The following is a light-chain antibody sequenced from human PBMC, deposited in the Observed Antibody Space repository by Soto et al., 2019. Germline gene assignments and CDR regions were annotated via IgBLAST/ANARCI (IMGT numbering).Light chain of an antibody. CDR3: QQSYSTPPWT. V-gene: IGKV1-39*01. Sequence: IQMTQSPSSLSPSVWDRVTITCLASQSIVTYLNWYLQKPGKAPKLLLYAASNLQSGVPSRFSGSGSGTDFTLTISSLQPEDFATYFCQQSYSTPPWTFGQGTKVDI. J-gene: IGKJ1*01. CDR1: QSIVTY. CDR2: AAS.